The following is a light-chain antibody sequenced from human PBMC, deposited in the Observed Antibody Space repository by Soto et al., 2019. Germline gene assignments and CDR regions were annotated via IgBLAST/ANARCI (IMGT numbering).Light chain of an antibody. CDR3: QQSSIWPRT. CDR2: DAS. Sequence: ESVLTQSPATLSLSPGERATLSCRASQSVSSYLTWYQQKPGQAPRLLIYDASNRATGIPVRFSGSGSGTDFTLTISSLEPEDFAVYYCQQSSIWPRTFGQGTKLEIK. J-gene: IGKJ2*01. CDR1: QSVSSY. V-gene: IGKV3-11*01.